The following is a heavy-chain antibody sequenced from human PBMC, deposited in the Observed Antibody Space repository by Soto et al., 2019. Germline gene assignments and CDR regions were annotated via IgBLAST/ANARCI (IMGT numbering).Heavy chain of an antibody. CDR3: ARHGITGSYYDAFDI. J-gene: IGHJ3*02. CDR2: IKYSGTT. D-gene: IGHD1-26*01. V-gene: IGHV4-39*01. Sequence: GSLRLACAASGVTFSSYSMNWVRQAPGKGLEWIASIKYSGTTFYNPSLKSRVTLSVDTSKNQFALKLSSVTAAETAVYYCARHGITGSYYDAFDIWGQGTMVTVSS. CDR1: GVTFSSYSMN.